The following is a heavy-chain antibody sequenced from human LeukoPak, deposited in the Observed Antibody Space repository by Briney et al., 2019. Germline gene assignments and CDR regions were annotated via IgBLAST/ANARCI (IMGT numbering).Heavy chain of an antibody. CDR1: GFTFSIYE. V-gene: IGHV3-48*03. Sequence: PGGSLRLSCAASGFTFSIYEMHWVRQAPEKGLEWVSYISNSVSTIKYADSVKGRFTISRDNAKNSLYLQMNSLRAEDTAVYYCAREKLYGFDCWGQEALVTVSS. J-gene: IGHJ4*02. D-gene: IGHD3-10*01. CDR2: ISNSVSTI. CDR3: AREKLYGFDC.